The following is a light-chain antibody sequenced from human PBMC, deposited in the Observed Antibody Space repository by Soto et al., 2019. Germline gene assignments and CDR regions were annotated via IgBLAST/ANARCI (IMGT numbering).Light chain of an antibody. J-gene: IGKJ3*01. Sequence: EIVMTQSPATLSVSPGERATLSCRASQSVSSNLAWYQQKPGLAPRLLIYDASTRATGIPARFSGSGSGTDFPLTISSLQSEDFAVYYCKKYNNWPRFTSGPGTKGDIK. CDR3: KKYNNWPRFT. CDR1: QSVSSN. V-gene: IGKV3-15*01. CDR2: DAS.